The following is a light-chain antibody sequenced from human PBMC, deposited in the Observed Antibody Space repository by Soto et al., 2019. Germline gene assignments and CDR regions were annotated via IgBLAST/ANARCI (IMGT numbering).Light chain of an antibody. CDR3: QQYNSYSPS. Sequence: DIQMTQSPSTLSASVGYRVTITCRASQSISSWLAWYQQKPGKAPKLLIYDASSLESGVPSRFSGSGSGTEFTLTISSLQPDDFATYYCQQYNSYSPSFGPGTKVDIK. CDR2: DAS. CDR1: QSISSW. J-gene: IGKJ3*01. V-gene: IGKV1-5*01.